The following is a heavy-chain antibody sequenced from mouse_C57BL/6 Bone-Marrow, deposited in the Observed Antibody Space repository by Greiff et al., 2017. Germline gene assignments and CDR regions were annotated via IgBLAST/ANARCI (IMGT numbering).Heavy chain of an antibody. CDR2: IHPNSGST. D-gene: IGHD2-3*01. V-gene: IGHV1-64*01. Sequence: VQLQQSGAELVKPGASVKLSCKASGYTFTSYWMHWVKQRPGQGLEWIGMIHPNSGSTNYNEKFKSKATLTVDKSSSTAYMQLSSLTSEDSAVYYCARWLLSYYAMDDWGQGTSVTVSS. CDR3: ARWLLSYYAMDD. J-gene: IGHJ4*01. CDR1: GYTFTSYW.